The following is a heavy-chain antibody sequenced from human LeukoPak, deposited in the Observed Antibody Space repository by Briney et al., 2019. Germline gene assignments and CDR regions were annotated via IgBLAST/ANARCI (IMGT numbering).Heavy chain of an antibody. D-gene: IGHD3-3*01. V-gene: IGHV4-39*07. CDR1: GGSISSSSYY. J-gene: IGHJ4*02. Sequence: PSETLSLTCTVSGGSISSSSYYWGWIRQPPGKGLEWIGEIIDTGSTKYNSSLKSRVTISVDTSKNEFSLNLTSVTAADTAIYYCARGLASGYPPIPFDYWGQGTLVTVSS. CDR3: ARGLASGYPPIPFDY. CDR2: IIDTGST.